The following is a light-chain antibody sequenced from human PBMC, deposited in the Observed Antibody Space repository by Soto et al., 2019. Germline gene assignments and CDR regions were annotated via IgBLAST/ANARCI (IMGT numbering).Light chain of an antibody. CDR1: QTISSW. V-gene: IGKV1-5*03. CDR3: QQYKSDFRT. J-gene: IGKJ1*01. Sequence: PSTLSGSVGDRVNIPCRASQTISSWLAWYQQKPGKAPKLLIYKASTLKSGVPSRFSGSGSGTEFTLTISSLQPDDFATYYCQQYKSDFRTFGQGTKVDIK. CDR2: KAS.